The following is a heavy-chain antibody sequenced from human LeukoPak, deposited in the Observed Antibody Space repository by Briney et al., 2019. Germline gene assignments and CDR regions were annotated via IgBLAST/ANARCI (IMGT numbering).Heavy chain of an antibody. Sequence: GRSLRLSCAASGFTFSSYEMNWVRQAPGKGLDWVSYISSSGNTIYYADSVKGRFTISRDNAKNSLYLQMNSLRAEDTAVYYCASSFFNGYSYGFDYWGQGTLVTVSS. V-gene: IGHV3-48*03. CDR2: ISSSGNTI. D-gene: IGHD5-18*01. J-gene: IGHJ4*02. CDR3: ASSFFNGYSYGFDY. CDR1: GFTFSSYE.